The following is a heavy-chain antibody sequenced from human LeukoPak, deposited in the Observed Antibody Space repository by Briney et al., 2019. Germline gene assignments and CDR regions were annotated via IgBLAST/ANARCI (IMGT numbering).Heavy chain of an antibody. J-gene: IGHJ6*03. D-gene: IGHD3-3*01. CDR1: GFTFSSYW. V-gene: IGHV3-74*01. CDR2: INSDGSST. Sequence: GGSLRLSCAASGFTFSSYWMHWVRQAPGKGLVWVSRINSDGSSTSYADSVKGRFTISRDNAKNTLYLQMNSLRAEDTAVYYCARFGVADYYYYYYMDVWGKGTTVTVSS. CDR3: ARFGVADYYYYYYMDV.